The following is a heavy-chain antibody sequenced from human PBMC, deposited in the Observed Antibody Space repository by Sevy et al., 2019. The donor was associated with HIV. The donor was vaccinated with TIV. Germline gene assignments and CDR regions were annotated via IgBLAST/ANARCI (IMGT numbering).Heavy chain of an antibody. Sequence: GGSLRLSCATSGFTFSSYSMHWVRQAPGKGLEWVATISYDGSNKHYADSVKGRFTISRDNFKNSLSLQMNSLRAEDTAMYYCALERLSSDVAEYFQNWGRAPWSPSPQ. D-gene: IGHD1-1*01. CDR3: ALERLSSDVAEYFQN. V-gene: IGHV3-30-3*01. CDR1: GFTFSSYS. CDR2: ISYDGSNK. J-gene: IGHJ1*01.